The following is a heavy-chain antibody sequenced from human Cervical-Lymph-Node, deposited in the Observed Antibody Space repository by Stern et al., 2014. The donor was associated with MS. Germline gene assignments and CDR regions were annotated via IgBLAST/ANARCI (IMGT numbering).Heavy chain of an antibody. CDR1: GFTFSSYA. D-gene: IGHD4-11*01. CDR3: AREYSNYEVYYGMDV. V-gene: IGHV3-30*01. Sequence: VHLVESGGGVVQPGRSLRLSCAASGFTFSSYAMHWVRQAPGKGLEWVAVISYDGSNKYYADSVKGRFTISRDNSKNTLYLQMNSLRAEDTAVYYCAREYSNYEVYYGMDVWGQGTTVTVSS. J-gene: IGHJ6*02. CDR2: ISYDGSNK.